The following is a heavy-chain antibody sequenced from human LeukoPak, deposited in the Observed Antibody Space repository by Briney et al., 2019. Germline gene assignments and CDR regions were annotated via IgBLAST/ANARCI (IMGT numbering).Heavy chain of an antibody. D-gene: IGHD6-19*01. CDR3: AKDGSSGWPERPFDY. V-gene: IGHV3-23*01. CDR2: ISGSGGST. J-gene: IGHJ4*02. Sequence: ETGGSLRLSCAASGFTFSSYAMSWVRQAPGKGLEWVSAISGSGGSTYYADSVKGRFTISRDNSKNTLYLQMNSLRAEDTAVYYCAKDGSSGWPERPFDYWGQGTLVTVSS. CDR1: GFTFSSYA.